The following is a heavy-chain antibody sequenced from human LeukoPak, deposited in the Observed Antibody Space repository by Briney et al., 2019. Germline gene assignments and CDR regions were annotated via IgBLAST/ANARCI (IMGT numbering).Heavy chain of an antibody. CDR2: IYYSGST. D-gene: IGHD3-16*01. CDR3: ASQIPGFWGEPGWFDP. Sequence: PSQTLSLTCTVSGGSISSGDYYWSWIRQPPGKGLELIGYIYYSGSTYYNPSLKSRVTISVDTSKNQFSLKLSSVTAADTAVYYCASQIPGFWGEPGWFDPWGQGTLVTVSS. CDR1: GGSISSGDYY. J-gene: IGHJ5*02. V-gene: IGHV4-30-4*08.